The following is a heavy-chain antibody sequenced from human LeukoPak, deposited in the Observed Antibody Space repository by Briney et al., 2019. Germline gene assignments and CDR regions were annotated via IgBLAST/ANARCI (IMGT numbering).Heavy chain of an antibody. CDR2: ISGTGSST. V-gene: IGHV3-23*01. Sequence: PGGSLRLSCAASGFTFSSYAMSWVRQAPGKGLEWVSAISGTGSSTYHADSVKGRFTISRDNSKNTLYLQMNSLRAEDTAVYYCAGDLVSSYGPYAFDIWGHGTMVTVSS. CDR3: AGDLVSSYGPYAFDI. J-gene: IGHJ3*02. D-gene: IGHD5-18*01. CDR1: GFTFSSYA.